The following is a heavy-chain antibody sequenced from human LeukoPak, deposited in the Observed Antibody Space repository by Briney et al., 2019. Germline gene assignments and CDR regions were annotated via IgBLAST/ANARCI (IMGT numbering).Heavy chain of an antibody. CDR1: GYIFTNYD. V-gene: IGHV1-8*01. Sequence: ASVKVSCKASGYIFTNYDINWVRQATGQGLEWMGWMNPNSGNTGYAQKFQGRVTITRNTSISTAYMELSSLRSEDTAVYYCARGGFSGDYTTHWGQGTLVTVSS. D-gene: IGHD4-17*01. CDR3: ARGGFSGDYTTH. CDR2: MNPNSGNT. J-gene: IGHJ4*02.